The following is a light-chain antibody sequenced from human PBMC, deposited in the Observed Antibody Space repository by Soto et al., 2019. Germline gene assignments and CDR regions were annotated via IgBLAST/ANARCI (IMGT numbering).Light chain of an antibody. V-gene: IGKV3-11*01. CDR2: DAS. CDR1: QSVSSY. Sequence: EIVLTQSPATLSLSPGERAALSCRASQSVSSYLAWYQQKPVQAPRLLIYDASNRATGIPARFSGSGSGTEFTLTISSLQSEDFAVYFCQQYKNWPPITFGQGTRLEF. J-gene: IGKJ5*01. CDR3: QQYKNWPPIT.